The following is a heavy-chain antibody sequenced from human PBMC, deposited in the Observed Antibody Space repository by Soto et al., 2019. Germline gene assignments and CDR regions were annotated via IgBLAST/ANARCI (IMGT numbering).Heavy chain of an antibody. V-gene: IGHV3-30*18. J-gene: IGHJ4*02. CDR1: GFTFSSYG. CDR3: AKDLTSYDSSGY. D-gene: IGHD3-22*01. Sequence: PGGSLRLSCAASGFTFSSYGMHWVRQAPGKGLEWVAVISYDGSNKYYADSVKGRFTISRDNSKNTLYLQMNSLRAEDTAVYYCAKDLTSYDSSGYWGQGTLVTVS. CDR2: ISYDGSNK.